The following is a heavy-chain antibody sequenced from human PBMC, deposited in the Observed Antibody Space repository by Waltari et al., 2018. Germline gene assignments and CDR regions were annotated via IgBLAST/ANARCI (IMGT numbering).Heavy chain of an antibody. CDR3: ARGVVPAAGVGRNWFDP. CDR1: GYTFTGYY. D-gene: IGHD2-2*01. Sequence: QVQLVQSGAEVKKPGASVKVSCKASGYTFTGYYMHWVRQAPGQGLEWMGRINPNSGGTNYAQKFQGRVTMTRDTSISTAYMELSRLRSDDTAVYYCARGVVPAAGVGRNWFDPWGQGTLVTVSS. CDR2: INPNSGGT. J-gene: IGHJ5*02. V-gene: IGHV1-2*06.